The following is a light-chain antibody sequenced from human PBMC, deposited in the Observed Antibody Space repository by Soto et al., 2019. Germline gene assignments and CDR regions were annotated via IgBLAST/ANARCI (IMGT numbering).Light chain of an antibody. CDR1: QNISRS. V-gene: IGKV3-15*01. CDR2: GTS. CDR3: HQYKGWPRT. J-gene: IGKJ1*01. Sequence: EIVMTQSPVTLSVSPGERATLSCRASQNISRSLAWYQQKPGQGPSXLIYGTSTRAGGVPARFSGGGSGTEFTLTITSLQSEDCAVDECHQYKGWPRTFGQGTKVDIK.